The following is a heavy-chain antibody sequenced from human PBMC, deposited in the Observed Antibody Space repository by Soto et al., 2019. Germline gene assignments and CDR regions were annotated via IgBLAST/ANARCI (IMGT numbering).Heavy chain of an antibody. CDR1: GYTFTSGY. V-gene: IGHV1-46*01. D-gene: IGHD3-16*01. CDR3: ARDGGHWDFDY. Sequence: ASVKVSCKASGYTFTSGYIHWVRQAPGEGLEWMGVMYPSGAAPTYAQKFQGRVTTTRDTSTSTVYMQLSSLRSEDTAVYFCARDGGHWDFDYWGQGXLVTVYS. CDR2: MYPSGAAP. J-gene: IGHJ4*02.